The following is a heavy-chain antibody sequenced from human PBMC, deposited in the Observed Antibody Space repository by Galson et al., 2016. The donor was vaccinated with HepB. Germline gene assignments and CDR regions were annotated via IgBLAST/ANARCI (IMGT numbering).Heavy chain of an antibody. J-gene: IGHJ5*02. V-gene: IGHV3-48*03. CDR3: ATFMVATIDT. CDR2: ISNRGRDI. D-gene: IGHD5-12*01. CDR1: GFTFRSYE. Sequence: SLRLSCAASGFTFRSYEMDWVRQAPGKGLEWISYISNRGRDIYYADSVKGRFTISRDNTKNSLYLQMNSLRAEDTAVYYCATFMVATIDTWGQGTLVTVSS.